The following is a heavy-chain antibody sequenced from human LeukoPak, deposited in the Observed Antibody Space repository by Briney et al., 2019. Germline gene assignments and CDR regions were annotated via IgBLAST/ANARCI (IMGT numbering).Heavy chain of an antibody. CDR3: AKAGSSGYYYFDY. CDR2: ISGSGGST. D-gene: IGHD6-19*01. CDR1: GFTFSSYA. Sequence: GGSLRLSCAASGFTFSSYAVSWVRQAPGKGLEWVSAISGSGGSTYYADSVKGRFTISRDNSKNTLYLQMNSLRAEDTAVYYCAKAGSSGYYYFDYWGQGTLVTVSS. J-gene: IGHJ4*02. V-gene: IGHV3-23*01.